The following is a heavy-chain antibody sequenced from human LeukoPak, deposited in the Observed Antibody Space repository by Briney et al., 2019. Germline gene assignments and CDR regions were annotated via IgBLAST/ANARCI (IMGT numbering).Heavy chain of an antibody. CDR3: ARAQLGILYYYGMDV. Sequence: SETLSLTCTVSGGSISSYYWSWIRQPPGKGLEWIGYIYYSGSTNYNPSLKSRVTISVDTSKNQFSLKLSSVTAADTAVYYCARAQLGILYYYGMDVWGQGTTVTVSS. V-gene: IGHV4-59*01. D-gene: IGHD7-27*01. CDR2: IYYSGST. CDR1: GGSISSYY. J-gene: IGHJ6*02.